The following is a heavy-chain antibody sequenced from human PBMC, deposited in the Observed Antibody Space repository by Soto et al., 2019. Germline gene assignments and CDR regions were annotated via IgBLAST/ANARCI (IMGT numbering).Heavy chain of an antibody. V-gene: IGHV2-5*02. CDR1: GFSLTTDRVG. Sequence: QITLKESGPTLVKPTQTLTLTCTFSGFSLTTDRVGVGWIRQPPGEALEWLAVIYWDDSKTYRPSLESRLTINKDTYKNQVALTMTNMDSLDTATYYCAHAYGGRSLYWGQGTLVTVSS. CDR2: IYWDDSK. CDR3: AHAYGGRSLY. D-gene: IGHD1-26*01. J-gene: IGHJ4*02.